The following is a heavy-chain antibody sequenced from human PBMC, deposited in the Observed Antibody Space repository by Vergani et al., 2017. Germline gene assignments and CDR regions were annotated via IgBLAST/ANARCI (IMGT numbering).Heavy chain of an antibody. CDR1: GGSFTSYH. D-gene: IGHD4-11*01. J-gene: IGHJ6*03. CDR2: IDHTGRP. V-gene: IGHV4-34*01. CDR3: ARVNTETNGHLYYYYYMDV. Sequence: QLQPCFLVLFNPSATLSLTCVVNGGSFTSYHWTWIRQSPGEGLEWVGDIDHTGRPDYNPSLKSRLTMSVDKSRNQFSLTLNSVTATDTAIYFCARVNTETNGHLYYYYYMDVWGQGTAVTVS.